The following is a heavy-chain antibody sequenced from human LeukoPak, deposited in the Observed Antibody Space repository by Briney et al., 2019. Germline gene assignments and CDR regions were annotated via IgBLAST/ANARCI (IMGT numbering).Heavy chain of an antibody. CDR3: ARVLHKRNYDSSGFYVY. J-gene: IGHJ4*02. CDR2: ISSSGSTI. V-gene: IGHV3-48*03. D-gene: IGHD3-22*01. CDR1: GFTFSSYE. Sequence: GGSLRLSCAASGFTFSSYEMNWVRQAPGKGLEWVSYISSSGSTIYYADSVKGRFTISRDNAENSLYLQMNSLRAEDTAVYYCARVLHKRNYDSSGFYVYWGQGTLVTVSS.